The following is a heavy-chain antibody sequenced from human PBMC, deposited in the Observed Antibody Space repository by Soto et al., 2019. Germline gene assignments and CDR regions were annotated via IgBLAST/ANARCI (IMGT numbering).Heavy chain of an antibody. CDR3: ARPPSA. CDR1: EGNSIDLGDY. CDR2: IYYSGST. Sequence: TVSEGNSIDLGDYRSWTRQHPGKGLEWIGYIYYSGSTYYNPSLRSRVTISVDTSKNQFSLKLSSVTAADTAAYYCARPPSAWGQGTLVTVS. J-gene: IGHJ5*02. V-gene: IGHV4-31*02.